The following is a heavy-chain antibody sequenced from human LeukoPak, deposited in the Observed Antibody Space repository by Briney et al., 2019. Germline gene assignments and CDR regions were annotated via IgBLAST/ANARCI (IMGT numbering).Heavy chain of an antibody. V-gene: IGHV3-23*01. J-gene: IGHJ5*02. Sequence: GGSLRLSCAASGFTFSSYAMSWVRQAPGKGLEWVSAFSGSGGSTYYADSVKGRFTISRDNSKNTLYLQMNSLRAEDTAVYYCAKLGYQLLFNWFDPWGQGTLVTVSS. CDR2: FSGSGGST. CDR1: GFTFSSYA. CDR3: AKLGYQLLFNWFDP. D-gene: IGHD2-2*01.